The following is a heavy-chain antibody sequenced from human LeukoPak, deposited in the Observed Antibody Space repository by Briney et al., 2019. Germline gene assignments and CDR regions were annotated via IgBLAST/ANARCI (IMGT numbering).Heavy chain of an antibody. J-gene: IGHJ1*01. CDR1: GYTFTGYY. Sequence: ASVKVSCKASGYTFTGYYMHWVRQAPGQGLEGMGWINPNSGGTNYAQKFQGRVTMTRDTSISTAYMELSRLRSDDTAVYYCARVEGGWDSSGYYFEYFQHWGQGTLVTVSS. CDR3: ARVEGGWDSSGYYFEYFQH. V-gene: IGHV1-2*02. D-gene: IGHD3-22*01. CDR2: INPNSGGT.